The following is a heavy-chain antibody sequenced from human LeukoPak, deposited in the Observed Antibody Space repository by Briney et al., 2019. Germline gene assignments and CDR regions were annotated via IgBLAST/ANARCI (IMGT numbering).Heavy chain of an antibody. CDR3: ASETGYSSSWYPPWASPYYYYYYGMDV. D-gene: IGHD6-13*01. V-gene: IGHV1-46*01. CDR2: INPSGGST. Sequence: ASVKVSCKASGYTFTSYYMHWVRQAPGQGLEWMGIINPSGGSTSYAQKFQGRVTITRDTSASTAYMELSSLRSEDTAVYYCASETGYSSSWYPPWASPYYYYYYGMDVWGQGTTVTVSS. CDR1: GYTFTSYY. J-gene: IGHJ6*02.